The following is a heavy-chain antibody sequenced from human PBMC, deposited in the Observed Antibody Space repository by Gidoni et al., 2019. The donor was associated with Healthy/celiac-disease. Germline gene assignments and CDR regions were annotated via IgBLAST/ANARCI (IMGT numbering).Heavy chain of an antibody. CDR2: MNPNSGNT. CDR3: ASLSYYDFWSGYSPMGWFDP. J-gene: IGHJ5*02. CDR1: GYTFTSYD. V-gene: IGHV1-8*01. Sequence: QVQLVQSGAEVQKPGASVKVSRKASGYTFTSYDINWGRQAQGQGLEWMGWMNPNSGNTGYAQKFQGRVTMTRNTSISTAYMELSSLRSEDTAVYYCASLSYYDFWSGYSPMGWFDPWGQGTLVTVSS. D-gene: IGHD3-3*01.